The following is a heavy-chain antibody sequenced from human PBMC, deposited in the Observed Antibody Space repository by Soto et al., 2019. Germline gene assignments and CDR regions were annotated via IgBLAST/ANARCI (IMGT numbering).Heavy chain of an antibody. CDR1: GFTFISYA. CDR2: ISGSGGST. Sequence: PGGSLRLSCAASGFTFISYAMSWVRQAPGKGLEWVSAISGSGGSTYYADSVKGRFTISRDNSKNTLYLQMNSLRAEDTAVYYCAKVAVIVVVITNFDYWGQGTLVTVSS. D-gene: IGHD3-22*01. CDR3: AKVAVIVVVITNFDY. J-gene: IGHJ4*02. V-gene: IGHV3-23*01.